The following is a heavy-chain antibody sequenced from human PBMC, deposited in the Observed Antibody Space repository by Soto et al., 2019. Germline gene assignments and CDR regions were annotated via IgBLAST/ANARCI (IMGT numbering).Heavy chain of an antibody. Sequence: PGGSLRLSCAASGFTFSSYNLNWVRQAPGQGLEWVSTITGSGVSTYYADSVKGRFTISRDNSKDRLYLQMNSLRADDTAVYYCVKGLALMADNWGQGTPVTVSS. V-gene: IGHV3-23*01. D-gene: IGHD2-21*01. J-gene: IGHJ4*02. CDR2: ITGSGVST. CDR3: VKGLALMADN. CDR1: GFTFSSYN.